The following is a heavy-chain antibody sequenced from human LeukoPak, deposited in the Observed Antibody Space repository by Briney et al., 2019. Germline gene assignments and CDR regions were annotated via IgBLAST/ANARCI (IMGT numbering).Heavy chain of an antibody. V-gene: IGHV5-51*01. CDR2: IYPGDSDT. J-gene: IGHJ4*02. D-gene: IGHD3-10*01. CDR3: ARHPQEYYFDY. Sequence: GESLKISCKGSGYTFTTYWIGWVRQMPGKGLEWMGIIYPGDSDTRYSPSFQGQVTISADKSISTAYLQWSSLKASDTAMYYCARHPQEYYFDYWGQGTLVTVSS. CDR1: GYTFTTYW.